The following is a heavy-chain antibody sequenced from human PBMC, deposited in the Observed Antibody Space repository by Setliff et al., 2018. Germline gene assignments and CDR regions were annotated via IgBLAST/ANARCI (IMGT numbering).Heavy chain of an antibody. CDR1: CASLRSGSNY. V-gene: IGHV4-61*02. Sequence: PSETLSLTCTFSCASLRSGSNYWGWFRQHAGKGLEWVGRIYTDGTTNYNPSLKSRVSISADTSMNHFFLRLTSVRAAVTTVYYCAKEHVVISFVTNTHHHYGMDVRGQGTTVTVSS. J-gene: IGHJ6*02. CDR3: AKEHVVISFVTNTHHHYGMDV. CDR2: IYTDGTT. D-gene: IGHD2-8*01.